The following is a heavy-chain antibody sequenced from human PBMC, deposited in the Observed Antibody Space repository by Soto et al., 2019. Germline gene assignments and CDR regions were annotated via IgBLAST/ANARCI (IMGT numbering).Heavy chain of an antibody. Sequence: QVHLVQSGAEVKKHGSSVRVSCKTCGYTLSNYAISWVLQAPGQVLEWMGWINTGSGYTNYAHDRVTMTQDESTYTAYLEVTSMRSDDTSIYYCARDRVYPGGSDADNWGQGTLVTVSS. CDR1: GYTLSNYA. J-gene: IGHJ4*02. CDR2: INTGSGYT. CDR3: ARDRVYPGGSDADN. D-gene: IGHD5-12*01. V-gene: IGHV1-18*01.